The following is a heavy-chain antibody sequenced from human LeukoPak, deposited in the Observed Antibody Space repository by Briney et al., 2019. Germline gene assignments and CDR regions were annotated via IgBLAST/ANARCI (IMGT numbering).Heavy chain of an antibody. D-gene: IGHD5-18*01. CDR3: ARPQGPWLPGDY. J-gene: IGHJ4*02. CDR1: GGTFSSYA. CDR2: MNPNSGNT. V-gene: IGHV1-8*02. Sequence: GASVKVSCKASGGTFSSYAISWVRQAPGQGLEWMGWMNPNSGNTGYAQKFQGRVTMTRNTSISTAYMELSSLRSEDTAVYYCARPQGPWLPGDYWGQGTLVTVSS.